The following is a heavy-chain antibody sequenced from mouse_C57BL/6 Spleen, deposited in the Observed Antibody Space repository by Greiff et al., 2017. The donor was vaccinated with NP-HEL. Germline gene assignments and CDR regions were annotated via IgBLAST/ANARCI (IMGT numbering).Heavy chain of an antibody. J-gene: IGHJ1*03. V-gene: IGHV5-17*01. CDR3: ARNGGNWYFDV. CDR2: ISSGSSTI. Sequence: DVKLVESGGGLVKPGGSLKLSCAASGFTFSDYGMHWVRQAPEKGLEWVAYISSGSSTIYYADTVKGRFTISRDNAKNTLFLQMTSLRSEDTAMYYCARNGGNWYFDVWGTGTTVTVSS. D-gene: IGHD1-1*02. CDR1: GFTFSDYG.